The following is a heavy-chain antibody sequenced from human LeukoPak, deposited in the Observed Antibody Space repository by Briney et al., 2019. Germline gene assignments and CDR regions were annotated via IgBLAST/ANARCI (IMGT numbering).Heavy chain of an antibody. CDR3: ARDHSIIVVVPAAPDRGYYYGMDV. Sequence: ASVKVSCKASGYTFTSYYMHWVRQAPGQGLEWMGIINPSGGSTSYAQKFQGRVTMTRDTSTSTVYMELSSLRSEDTAVYYCARDHSIIVVVPAAPDRGYYYGMDVWGQGTTVTVSS. CDR1: GYTFTSYY. V-gene: IGHV1-46*01. CDR2: INPSGGST. D-gene: IGHD2-2*01. J-gene: IGHJ6*02.